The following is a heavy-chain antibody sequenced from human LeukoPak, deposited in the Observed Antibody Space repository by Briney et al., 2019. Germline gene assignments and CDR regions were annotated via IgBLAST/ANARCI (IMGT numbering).Heavy chain of an antibody. CDR2: IYSGGST. V-gene: IGHV3-53*01. Sequence: HPGGSLRLSCAASGFTVSSNYMSWVRQAPGKGLEWVSVIYSGGSTYYADSVKGRFTISRGNSKNTLYLQMNSLRAEDTAVYYCARDRTPGYYMDVWGKGTTVTVSS. J-gene: IGHJ6*03. CDR3: ARDRTPGYYMDV. CDR1: GFTVSSNY.